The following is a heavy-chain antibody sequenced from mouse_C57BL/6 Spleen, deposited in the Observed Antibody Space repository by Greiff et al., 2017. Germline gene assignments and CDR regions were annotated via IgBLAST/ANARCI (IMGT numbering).Heavy chain of an antibody. V-gene: IGHV7-3*01. D-gene: IGHD1-3*01. CDR1: GFTFTDYY. Sequence: DVQLQESGGGLVQPGGSLSLSCAASGFTFTDYYMSWVRQPPGKALEWLGFIRNKANGSTTEYSASVKGRFTISRDNSPSILYLQMIALRAEDSAAYYCARSEVGLFAYWGQGTLVTVSA. CDR3: ARSEVGLFAY. J-gene: IGHJ3*01. CDR2: IRNKANGSTT.